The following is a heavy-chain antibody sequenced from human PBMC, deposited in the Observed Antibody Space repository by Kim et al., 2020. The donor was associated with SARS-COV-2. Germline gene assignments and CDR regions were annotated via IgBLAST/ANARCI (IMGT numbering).Heavy chain of an antibody. J-gene: IGHJ6*02. V-gene: IGHV1-24*01. Sequence: TIYAQKLQGRVTMTEDPSTDTAYMELSSLRSEDTAVYYCATEKGDGMDVWGQGTTVTVSS. CDR2: T. CDR3: ATEKGDGMDV.